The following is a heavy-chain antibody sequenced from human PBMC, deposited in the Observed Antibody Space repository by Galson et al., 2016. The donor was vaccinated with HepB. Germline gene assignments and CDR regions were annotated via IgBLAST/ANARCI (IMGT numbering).Heavy chain of an antibody. CDR1: GFTFSPYA. Sequence: SLRLSCAASGFTFSPYAMHWVRQAPGKGLEWAAVISFDGNNKSYADSVKGLFTISRDNSKNTLYLQMNSLRPEDTAVYYCARAQWNPARRAAYFDHWGQGIMVTVSS. CDR2: ISFDGNNK. J-gene: IGHJ4*02. CDR3: ARAQWNPARRAAYFDH. D-gene: IGHD1-1*01. V-gene: IGHV3-30*04.